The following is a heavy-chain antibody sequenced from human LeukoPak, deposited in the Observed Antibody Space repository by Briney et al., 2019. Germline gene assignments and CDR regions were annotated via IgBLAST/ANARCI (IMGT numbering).Heavy chain of an antibody. J-gene: IGHJ4*02. D-gene: IGHD1-26*01. Sequence: GRSLRLSCAASGFTFSSYGMHWVRQAPGKGLEWVAVISYDGSNKYYADSVKGRFTISRDNSKNTLYLQMNSLRAEDTAVYYCARIWYSGSVLGGFDYWGQGTLVTVSS. CDR3: ARIWYSGSVLGGFDY. V-gene: IGHV3-30*03. CDR2: ISYDGSNK. CDR1: GFTFSSYG.